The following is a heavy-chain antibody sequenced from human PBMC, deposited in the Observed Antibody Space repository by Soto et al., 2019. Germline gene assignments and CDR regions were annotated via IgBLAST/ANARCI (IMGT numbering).Heavy chain of an antibody. D-gene: IGHD4-17*01. J-gene: IGHJ4*02. Sequence: XGTLSLTCAVYGGSFSGYNWSWIRQPPGKGLEWIGEINHSGSTNYNPSLKSRVTISVDTSKNQFSLKLSSVTAADTAVYYCATSTVVTLVSFDYWGQGSLVTVSS. CDR2: INHSGST. CDR3: ATSTVVTLVSFDY. V-gene: IGHV4-34*01. CDR1: GGSFSGYN.